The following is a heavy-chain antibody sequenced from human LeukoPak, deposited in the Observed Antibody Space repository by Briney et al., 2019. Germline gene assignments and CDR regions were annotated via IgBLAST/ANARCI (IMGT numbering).Heavy chain of an antibody. CDR2: INQDGSEK. V-gene: IGHV3-7*05. Sequence: GGSLRLSCAASGFTFSSYWVTWVRQAPGKGLGWVANINQDGSEKYYVDSVKGRFTISRDNARNSLSLQMNSLTVEDTAVYYCARVLTGIAAAGTDAFDVWGQGTTVTVSS. J-gene: IGHJ3*01. CDR3: ARVLTGIAAAGTDAFDV. D-gene: IGHD6-13*01. CDR1: GFTFSSYW.